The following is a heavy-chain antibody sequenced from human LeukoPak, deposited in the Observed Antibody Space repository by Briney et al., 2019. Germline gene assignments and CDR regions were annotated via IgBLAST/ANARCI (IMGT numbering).Heavy chain of an antibody. CDR3: ARRVVAIFYFDY. J-gene: IGHJ4*02. CDR2: IYHSGIT. D-gene: IGHD3-3*01. Sequence: TSQTLSLTCAVSGGSISSGGYSWSWIRQPPGKGLEWIGYIYHSGITYYNPSLKSRVTMSLDRSKNQFSLKLTSVTAADTAVYYCARRVVAIFYFDYWGQGALVTVSS. CDR1: GGSISSGGYS. V-gene: IGHV4-30-2*01.